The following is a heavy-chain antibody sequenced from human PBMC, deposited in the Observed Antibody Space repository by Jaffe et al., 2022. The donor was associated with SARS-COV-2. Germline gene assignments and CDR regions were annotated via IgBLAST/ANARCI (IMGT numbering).Heavy chain of an antibody. V-gene: IGHV3-23*04. CDR2: IIGGADGT. CDR1: GFDFTSFA. CDR3: AKGERHWYRGSFDY. D-gene: IGHD6-13*01. J-gene: IGHJ4*02. Sequence: EVQLVESGGGLGQTGGSLRLSCAVSGFDFTSFAMNWVRQAPGGGLEWVSSIIGGADGTFYADSVKGRFTMSRDKSKNTLYLQMNNLRDEDTALYYCAKGERHWYRGSFDYWGQGALVTVSS.